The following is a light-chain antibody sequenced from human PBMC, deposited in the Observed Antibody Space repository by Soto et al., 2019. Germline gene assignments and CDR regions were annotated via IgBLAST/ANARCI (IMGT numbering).Light chain of an antibody. CDR3: CSYAGSATYV. V-gene: IGLV2-11*01. J-gene: IGLJ1*01. CDR1: ISDVCNYNY. Sequence: SVLTQPRSVSGSPGQSVSISCTGTISDVCNYNYVSWYQQHTGKAPNLMISDVSKRPSGVPDRFSGSNSGNTASLTISGLQAEDEADYYCCSYAGSATYVFGSGTKVTVL. CDR2: DVS.